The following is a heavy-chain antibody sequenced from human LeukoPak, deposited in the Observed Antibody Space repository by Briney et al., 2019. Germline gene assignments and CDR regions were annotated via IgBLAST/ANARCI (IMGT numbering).Heavy chain of an antibody. Sequence: ASVKVSCKASGGTFSSYAISGVRQAPGQGLEWMGRIIPILGIANYAQKFQGRVTITADKSTSTAYMELSSLRSEDTAVYYCARGGIAVAGSFFDYWGQGTLVTVSS. CDR2: IIPILGIA. D-gene: IGHD6-19*01. CDR3: ARGGIAVAGSFFDY. CDR1: GGTFSSYA. J-gene: IGHJ4*02. V-gene: IGHV1-69*04.